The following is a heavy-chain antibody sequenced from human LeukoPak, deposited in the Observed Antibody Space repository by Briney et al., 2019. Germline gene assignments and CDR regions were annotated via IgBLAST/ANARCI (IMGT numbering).Heavy chain of an antibody. CDR1: GYTFTSYG. CDR2: ISAYNGNT. CDR3: ARAPGYCSGGSCSNYYDSSGYYPYYFDY. D-gene: IGHD3-22*01. J-gene: IGHJ4*02. Sequence: ASVKVSCKASGYTFTSYGISWVRQAPGQGLEWMGWISAYNGNTNYAQKFQGRVTMTRDTSTSTVYMELSSLRSEDTAVYYCARAPGYCSGGSCSNYYDSSGYYPYYFDYWGQGTLVTVSS. V-gene: IGHV1-18*01.